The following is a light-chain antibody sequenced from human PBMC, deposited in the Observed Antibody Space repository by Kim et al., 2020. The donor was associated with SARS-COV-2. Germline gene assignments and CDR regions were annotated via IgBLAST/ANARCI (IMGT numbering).Light chain of an antibody. Sequence: GQRVTMSCSGSSSTIGNNNVCWYQQFPGAAPKLLFYRNSQRPSGVPDRFSGSKSGTSASLTISGLRSEDEAEYSCAAWDDSLRGPVFGGGTQLTVL. V-gene: IGLV1-47*01. CDR1: SSTIGNNN. CDR3: AAWDDSLRGPV. CDR2: RNS. J-gene: IGLJ2*01.